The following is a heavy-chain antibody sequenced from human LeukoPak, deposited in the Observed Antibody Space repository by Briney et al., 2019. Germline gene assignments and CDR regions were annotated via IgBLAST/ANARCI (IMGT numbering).Heavy chain of an antibody. V-gene: IGHV3-23*01. Sequence: GESLRLSCAASGFTFSSCAMTWVRQAPGKGLEWVSSISGSGGNTYYADSVKGRFTISRENSKNTLYLQMNSLRAEDTAVYYCAKSTTAYYYYGMDVWGPGTTVTVSS. CDR3: AKSTTAYYYYGMDV. D-gene: IGHD5/OR15-5a*01. CDR1: GFTFSSCA. CDR2: ISGSGGNT. J-gene: IGHJ6*02.